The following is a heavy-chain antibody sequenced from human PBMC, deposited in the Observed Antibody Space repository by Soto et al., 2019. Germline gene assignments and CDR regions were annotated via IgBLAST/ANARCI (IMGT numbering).Heavy chain of an antibody. D-gene: IGHD3-16*01. CDR2: VNHDGSET. CDR3: AKCLLWGQFDH. J-gene: IGHJ4*02. V-gene: IGHV3-74*01. CDR1: GFTFSTYW. Sequence: EVQLVESGGGFVQPGGSLRLSCAASGFTFSTYWMHWVRQAPGKGLVWVSRVNHDGSETNYAASVEGRFTISRDNAKNPLYLQITRLTVDHTAVYSVAKCLLWGQFDHWGLGTLVTVSS.